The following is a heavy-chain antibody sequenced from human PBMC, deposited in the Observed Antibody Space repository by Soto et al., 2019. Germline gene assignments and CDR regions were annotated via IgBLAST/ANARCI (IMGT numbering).Heavy chain of an antibody. CDR3: ARGGRGEEQWLVRYGMDV. CDR1: GFTFGSYG. V-gene: IGHV3-33*01. D-gene: IGHD6-19*01. CDR2: IWYDGSNK. Sequence: HPGGSLRLSCAASGFTFGSYGMHWVRQAPGKGLEWVAVIWYDGSNKYYADSVKGRFTISRDNSKNTLYLQMNSLRAEDTAVYYCARGGRGEEQWLVRYGMDVWGQGTTVTVSS. J-gene: IGHJ6*02.